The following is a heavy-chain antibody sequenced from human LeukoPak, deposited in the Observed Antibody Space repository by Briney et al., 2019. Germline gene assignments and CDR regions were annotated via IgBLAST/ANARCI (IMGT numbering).Heavy chain of an antibody. Sequence: SETPSLTCAVYGGSFSGYYWSWIRQPPGKGLEWIGEINHSGSTNYNPSLKSRVTISVDTSKNQFSLKLSSVTAADTAVYYCARVKRLLGYCSSTSCRMPYYYYYYMDVWGKGTTVTISS. J-gene: IGHJ6*03. D-gene: IGHD2-2*01. CDR3: ARVKRLLGYCSSTSCRMPYYYYYYMDV. CDR1: GGSFSGYY. V-gene: IGHV4-34*01. CDR2: INHSGST.